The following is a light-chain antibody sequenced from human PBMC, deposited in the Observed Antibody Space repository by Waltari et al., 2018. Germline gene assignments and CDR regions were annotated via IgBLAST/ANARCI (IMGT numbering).Light chain of an antibody. Sequence: DILVTQCPSTMLDSVEDRVTLTCRASHNIATWLAWYQQKPGKAPKFLIYKASNFAKGVPARFSGSGSGTEFTLTISSLQPDDFATYYCQQYNSGALTFGGGTKVEIK. CDR3: QQYNSGALT. CDR1: HNIATW. CDR2: KAS. V-gene: IGKV1-5*03. J-gene: IGKJ4*01.